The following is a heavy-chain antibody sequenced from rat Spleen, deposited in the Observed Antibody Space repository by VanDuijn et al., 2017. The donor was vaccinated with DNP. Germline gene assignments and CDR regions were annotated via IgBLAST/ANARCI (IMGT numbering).Heavy chain of an antibody. V-gene: IGHV3-3*01. D-gene: IGHD5-1*01. CDR3: AIQLGVFDY. Sequence: EVQLQESGPGLVKPSQSLSLTCSVTGYSITSNHKWTWIRKFPRNELEWMGYINSEGRTDYNPSLKSRVSITRDTSKNQFFLQINSVTTEDTATYYCAIQLGVFDYWGQGVMVSVSS. CDR1: GYSITSNHK. J-gene: IGHJ2*01. CDR2: INSEGRT.